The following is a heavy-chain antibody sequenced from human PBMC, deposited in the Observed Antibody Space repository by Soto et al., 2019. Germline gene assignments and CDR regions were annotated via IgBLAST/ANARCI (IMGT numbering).Heavy chain of an antibody. J-gene: IGHJ4*02. CDR1: GFTFSSYS. V-gene: IGHV3-48*01. Sequence: GGSLRLSCAASGFTFSSYSMNWVRQAPGKGLEWVSYISSSSSTISYAESVKGRFTISRDSAKNSLYLQMNSLRAEDTGVYYCARGGNEPDYWGQGTLVTVSS. CDR3: ARGGNEPDY. CDR2: ISSSSSTI. D-gene: IGHD1-1*01.